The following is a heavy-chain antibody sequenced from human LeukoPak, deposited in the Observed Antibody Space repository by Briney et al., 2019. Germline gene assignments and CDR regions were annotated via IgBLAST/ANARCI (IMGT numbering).Heavy chain of an antibody. CDR3: ARQRGVNQPFDY. CDR2: ISYSGST. Sequence: SETLSLTCTVSGDSITSNTYSWGWIRQPPGKGLEWIGTISYSGSTYFNPSLKSRVTISVDTSKNHLSLKLTSVTAADTAVYYCARQRGVNQPFDYWAQGTLVTASS. D-gene: IGHD4-23*01. J-gene: IGHJ4*02. CDR1: GDSITSNTYS. V-gene: IGHV4-39*01.